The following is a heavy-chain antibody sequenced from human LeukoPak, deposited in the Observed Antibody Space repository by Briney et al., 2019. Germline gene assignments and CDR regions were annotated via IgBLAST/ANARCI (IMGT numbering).Heavy chain of an antibody. CDR3: TISHRNSITSPIGSRLKYYYHFYMDV. J-gene: IGHJ6*03. D-gene: IGHD2-2*01. V-gene: IGHV3-30*02. CDR1: GFTFSSSD. Sequence: GGSLRLSCAASGFTFSSSDMHWVRQAPGQGLEWVAFIQNDGHKKYYADSVKGRFTISRDNSKNTLYVQLNSLRTEDTAVHYCTISHRNSITSPIGSRLKYYYHFYMDVWGKGTTVTVSS. CDR2: IQNDGHKK.